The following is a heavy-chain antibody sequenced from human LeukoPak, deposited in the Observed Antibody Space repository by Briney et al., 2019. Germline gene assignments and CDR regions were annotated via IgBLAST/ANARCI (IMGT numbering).Heavy chain of an antibody. Sequence: GGSLRLSCAASGFTFSSYGMHWVRQAPGKGLEWVANIKQDGSKKSYVDSVKGRFTISRDNAKNSLYLQMNSLRAEDTAIYYCAKDRGYYDSSGEDAFDMWGQGTMVTVSS. CDR2: IKQDGSKK. V-gene: IGHV3-7*01. D-gene: IGHD3-22*01. CDR3: AKDRGYYDSSGEDAFDM. CDR1: GFTFSSYG. J-gene: IGHJ3*02.